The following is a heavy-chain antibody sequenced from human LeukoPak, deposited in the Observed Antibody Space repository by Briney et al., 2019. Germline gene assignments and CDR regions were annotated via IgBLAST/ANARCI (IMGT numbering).Heavy chain of an antibody. CDR3: AKWPEGATPKFHH. V-gene: IGHV3-23*01. J-gene: IGHJ4*02. Sequence: GGSLRLSCAASGFTFSSSWMHWVRQAPGKGLEAPGKGLEWVSTISASGHATYYPDSVRGRFTISRDNSKSTLHLQMDSLRAEDSALYYCAKWPEGATPKFHHWGQGTLVTVSS. CDR1: GFTFSSSW. D-gene: IGHD1-26*01. CDR2: ISASGHAT.